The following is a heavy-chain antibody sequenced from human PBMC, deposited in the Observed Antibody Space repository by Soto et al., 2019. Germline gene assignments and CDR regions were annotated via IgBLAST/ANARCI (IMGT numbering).Heavy chain of an antibody. CDR1: GFPFSSYA. CDR2: ISGSGGLT. J-gene: IGHJ4*02. CDR3: AKSLSASTNYPFDY. Sequence: EMQLLVSGGGLVQPGGSLRLSCAASGFPFSSYAMSWVRQAPGKGLEWVAGISGSGGLTYYADSVKGRFIISRDDSKNSLYLQMNSLRADDTAVYYCAKSLSASTNYPFDYWGQGTLVSVSS. D-gene: IGHD2-2*01. V-gene: IGHV3-23*01.